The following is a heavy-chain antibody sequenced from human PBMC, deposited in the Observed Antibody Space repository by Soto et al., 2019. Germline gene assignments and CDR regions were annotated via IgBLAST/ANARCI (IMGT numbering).Heavy chain of an antibody. V-gene: IGHV4-39*01. CDR2: IYYSGST. CDR1: GGSISSSSYY. D-gene: IGHD6-6*01. Sequence: QLQLQESGPGLVKPSETLSLTCTVSGGSISSSSYYWGWIRQPPGKGLEWIGSIYYSGSTYYNPSLKSRVTISVDTSKNQFSLKLSSVTAADTAVYYCARPGHSQYSSSSVFDYWGQGTLVTVSS. CDR3: ARPGHSQYSSSSVFDY. J-gene: IGHJ4*02.